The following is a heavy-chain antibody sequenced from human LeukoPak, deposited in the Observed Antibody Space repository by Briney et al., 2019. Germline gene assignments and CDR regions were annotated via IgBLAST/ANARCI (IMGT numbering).Heavy chain of an antibody. D-gene: IGHD1-1*01. Sequence: SETLSLTCTVSGGSISSGDYYWSWIRQPPGKGLEWIAYISHSGGTYYNPSLKSRATISLDTSKNQFSLKLSSVTAADTAVYYCARGAYNWNEGNWFDPWGQGTLVTVSS. V-gene: IGHV4-30-4*01. CDR2: ISHSGGT. CDR3: ARGAYNWNEGNWFDP. J-gene: IGHJ5*02. CDR1: GGSISSGDYY.